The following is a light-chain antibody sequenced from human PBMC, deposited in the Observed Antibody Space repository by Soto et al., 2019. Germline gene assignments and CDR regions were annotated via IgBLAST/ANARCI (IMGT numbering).Light chain of an antibody. CDR1: SSSIGSNT. CDR3: AAWDDSLTGYVV. Sequence: QPVLTQPPSASGTPGQRVTISCSGSSSSIGSNTVNWYQQLPGTAPKLLIYSNDRRPSGVPDRFSGSKSATSASLAISGLQSEDEADYYCAAWDDSLTGYVVFGGGTKVTVL. V-gene: IGLV1-44*01. CDR2: SND. J-gene: IGLJ2*01.